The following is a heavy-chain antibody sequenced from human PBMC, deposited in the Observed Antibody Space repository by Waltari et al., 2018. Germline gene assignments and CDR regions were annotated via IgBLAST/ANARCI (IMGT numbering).Heavy chain of an antibody. J-gene: IGHJ3*02. D-gene: IGHD1-26*01. CDR1: GGSISSHY. Sequence: QVQLQESGPGLVKPSETLSLTCTVSGGSISSHYWSWIRQPPGKGLEWIGYIYYSGSTNYNPSLKSRVTISVDTSKNQFSLKLSSVTAADTAVYYCARGAYSGSNWGAFDIWGQGTMVTVSS. CDR3: ARGAYSGSNWGAFDI. CDR2: IYYSGST. V-gene: IGHV4-59*11.